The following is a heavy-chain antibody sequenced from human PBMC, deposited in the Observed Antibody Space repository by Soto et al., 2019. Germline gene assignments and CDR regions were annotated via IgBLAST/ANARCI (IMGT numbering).Heavy chain of an antibody. D-gene: IGHD3-10*01. J-gene: IGHJ4*02. Sequence: EVQLLESGGGLVQPGGSLRLSCAASGFTFSSYAMGWVRQAPGKGLGWVSAISGSGGSTYYADSVKGRFTISRDNSKNTLYLQMNSLRAEDTAVYYCAKDRGLVRTTLYFDYWGQGTLVTVSS. CDR1: GFTFSSYA. V-gene: IGHV3-23*01. CDR3: AKDRGLVRTTLYFDY. CDR2: ISGSGGST.